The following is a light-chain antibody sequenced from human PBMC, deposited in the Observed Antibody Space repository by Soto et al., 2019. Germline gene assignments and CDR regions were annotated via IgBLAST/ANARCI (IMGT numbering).Light chain of an antibody. J-gene: IGKJ3*01. CDR1: QSVAYTY. CDR2: GAS. CDR3: QQYGTSPFT. Sequence: EIVFTQSPATLSLSPGERATLSCRASQSVAYTYLAWFQQKPGQAPRLIIYGASNRATGIPDRFSGSGSGTDFTLTISRLEPEDFAVYYCQQYGTSPFTFGPGTTGDI. V-gene: IGKV3-20*01.